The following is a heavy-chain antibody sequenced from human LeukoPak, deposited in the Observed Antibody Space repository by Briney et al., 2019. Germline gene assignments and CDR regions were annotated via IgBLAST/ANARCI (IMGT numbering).Heavy chain of an antibody. CDR2: IWDDGSNK. CDR3: AKSSITTIVVVIKQTFDY. D-gene: IGHD3-22*01. Sequence: GGSLRLSCAASGFTFSSYGMHWVRQAPGKGLERVAVIWDDGSNKYYADSVKGRFTISRDNSKNTLYLQMNSLRAEDTAVYYCAKSSITTIVVVIKQTFDYWGQGTLVTVSS. CDR1: GFTFSSYG. J-gene: IGHJ4*02. V-gene: IGHV3-33*06.